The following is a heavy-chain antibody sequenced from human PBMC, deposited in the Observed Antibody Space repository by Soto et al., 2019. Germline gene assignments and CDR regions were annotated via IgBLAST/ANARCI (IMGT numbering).Heavy chain of an antibody. CDR3: ASHRGDYGDSYFLDV. CDR1: GYSFTIYW. V-gene: IGHV5-51*01. D-gene: IGHD4-17*01. CDR2: IYPGDSDT. Sequence: PGESLKISCKGSGYSFTIYWIGWVRQMPGKGLEWMGIIYPGDSDTRYSPSFQGQVTISADKSISTAYLQWSSLKASDTAMYYCASHRGDYGDSYFLDVWGQGTMVTVSS. J-gene: IGHJ6*02.